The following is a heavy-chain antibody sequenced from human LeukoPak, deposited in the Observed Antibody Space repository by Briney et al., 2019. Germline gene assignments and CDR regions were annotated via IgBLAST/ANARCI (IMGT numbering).Heavy chain of an antibody. Sequence: ASVKVSCKVSGYTLTELSMHWVRQAPGKGLEWMGGFDPEDGETIYAQKFQGRVTMTEDTSTDTAYMELSSLRSEDTAVYYCAFTSHGWDWFDPWGQGTLVTVSS. CDR2: FDPEDGET. D-gene: IGHD6-19*01. V-gene: IGHV1-24*01. CDR1: GYTLTELS. CDR3: AFTSHGWDWFDP. J-gene: IGHJ5*02.